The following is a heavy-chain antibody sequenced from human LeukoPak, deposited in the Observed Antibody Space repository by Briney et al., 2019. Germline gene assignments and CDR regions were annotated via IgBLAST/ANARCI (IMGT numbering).Heavy chain of an antibody. J-gene: IGHJ5*02. CDR3: AKDESSSWYNWFDP. V-gene: IGHV3-21*01. CDR2: ISSSSSYI. Sequence: GGSLRLSCAASGFTFSNYGMNWVRQAPGKGLEWVSSISSSSSYIYYADSVKGRFTISRDNSKNTLYLQMNSLRAEDTAVYYCAKDESSSWYNWFDPWGQGTLVTVSS. D-gene: IGHD6-13*01. CDR1: GFTFSNYG.